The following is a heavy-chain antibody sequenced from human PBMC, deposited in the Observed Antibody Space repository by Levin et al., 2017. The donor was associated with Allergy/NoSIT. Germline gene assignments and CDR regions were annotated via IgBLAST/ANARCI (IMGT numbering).Heavy chain of an antibody. Sequence: SCTVSGGSISSYYWSWIRQPPGKGLEWIGYIYHSGSTNYNPSLKSRVTISVDTSKNQFSLKLSSVTAADTAVYYCAREAGYSSSWYVDYWGQGTLVTVSS. J-gene: IGHJ4*02. CDR3: AREAGYSSSWYVDY. D-gene: IGHD6-13*01. CDR2: IYHSGST. CDR1: GGSISSYY. V-gene: IGHV4-59*01.